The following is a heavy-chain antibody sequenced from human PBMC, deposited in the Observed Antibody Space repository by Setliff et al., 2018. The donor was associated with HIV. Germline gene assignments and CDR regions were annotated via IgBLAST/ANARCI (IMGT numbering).Heavy chain of an antibody. CDR1: GGSISSYYW. D-gene: IGHD3-10*01. CDR3: AHRRWTRQGSGSLYFDY. V-gene: IGHV2-5*08. CDR2: FYWDDDK. Sequence: TLSLTCTVSGGSISSYYWSWIRQHPGKGLEWLALFYWDDDKRYSPSLKSRLTITKDTSKNQVVLTMTNMDPVDTATYYCAHRRWTRQGSGSLYFDYWGQGTLVTVSS. J-gene: IGHJ4*02.